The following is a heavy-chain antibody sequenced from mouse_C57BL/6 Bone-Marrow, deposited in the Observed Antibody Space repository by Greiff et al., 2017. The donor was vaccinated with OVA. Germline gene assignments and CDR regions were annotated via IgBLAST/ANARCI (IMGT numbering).Heavy chain of an antibody. CDR2: IYPGGGYT. CDR1: GYTFTNYW. CDR3: ARWCYRGNAMDY. V-gene: IGHV1-63*01. Sequence: QVQLQQSGAELVRPGTSVKMSCKASGYTFTNYWIGWAKQRPGHGLEWIGDIYPGGGYTNYNEKFKGKATLTADKSSSAAYMQFSSLTSEDSAIYYCARWCYRGNAMDYWGQGTSVTVSS. D-gene: IGHD2-14*01. J-gene: IGHJ4*01.